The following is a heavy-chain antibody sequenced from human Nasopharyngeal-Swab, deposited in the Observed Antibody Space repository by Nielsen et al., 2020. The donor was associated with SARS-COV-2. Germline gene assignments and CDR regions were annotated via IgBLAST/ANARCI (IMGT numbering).Heavy chain of an antibody. V-gene: IGHV3-23*01. D-gene: IGHD1-14*01. Sequence: GESLKIPCAASGFTFSSYAMSWVRQAPGKGLEWVSAISGSGGSTYYADSVKGRFTISRDNSKNTLYLQMNSLRAEDTAVYYCAKPGSGYYYYYYYMDVWGKGTTVTVSS. CDR3: AKPGSGYYYYYYYMDV. CDR1: GFTFSSYA. J-gene: IGHJ6*03. CDR2: ISGSGGST.